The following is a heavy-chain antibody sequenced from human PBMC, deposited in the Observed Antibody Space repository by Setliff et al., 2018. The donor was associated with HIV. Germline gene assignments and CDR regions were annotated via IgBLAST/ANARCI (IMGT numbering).Heavy chain of an antibody. V-gene: IGHV3-7*01. CDR1: GFSFSAYY. CDR3: ARDWGFCSGNACYAVYDH. J-gene: IGHJ4*02. Sequence: PGGSLRLSCAASGFSFSAYYMAWVRQAPGKGLEWVANINEDGTETYYVDSVKGRFTISRDNAKNSLYLEMNSVRVEDTAVYYCARDWGFCSGNACYAVYDHWGQGTQVTVSS. CDR2: INEDGTET. D-gene: IGHD2-15*01.